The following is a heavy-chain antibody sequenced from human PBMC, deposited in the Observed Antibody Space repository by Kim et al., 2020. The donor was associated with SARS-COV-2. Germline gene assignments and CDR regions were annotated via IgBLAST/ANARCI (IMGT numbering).Heavy chain of an antibody. V-gene: IGHV1-18*01. CDR3: ARGGSSWYWEEDWFDP. D-gene: IGHD6-13*01. J-gene: IGHJ5*02. Sequence: KLQGRVTMTTDTSTSTAYMELRSLRSDDTAVYYCARGGSSWYWEEDWFDPWGQGTLVTVSS.